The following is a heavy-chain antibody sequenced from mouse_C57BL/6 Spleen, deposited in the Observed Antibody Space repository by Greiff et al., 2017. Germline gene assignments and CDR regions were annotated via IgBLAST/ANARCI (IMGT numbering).Heavy chain of an antibody. CDR2: INPNYGTT. CDR1: GYSFTDYN. V-gene: IGHV1-39*01. Sequence: LEESGPGLVKPGASVKISCKASGYSFTDYNMNWVKQSNGKSLEWIGVINPNYGTTSYNQKFKGKATLTVDQSSSTAYMQNYSLTSEDSSVYYCARPFSDEAYWGQGTLVTVSA. D-gene: IGHD3-1*01. CDR3: ARPFSDEAY. J-gene: IGHJ3*01.